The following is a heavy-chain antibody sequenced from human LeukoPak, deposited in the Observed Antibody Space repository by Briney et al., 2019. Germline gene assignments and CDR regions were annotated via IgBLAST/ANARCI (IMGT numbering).Heavy chain of an antibody. CDR3: AKDHDYGDPGYYFDY. V-gene: IGHV3-30*18. Sequence: GGSLRLSCAASGFTFSHYAMHWVRQAPGKGLEWVADTLYDGSNKYYADSVKGRFTISRDNSKDMLYLQLNSLRADDTAVYYCAKDHDYGDPGYYFDYWGQGTLVTVSS. D-gene: IGHD4-17*01. J-gene: IGHJ4*02. CDR2: TLYDGSNK. CDR1: GFTFSHYA.